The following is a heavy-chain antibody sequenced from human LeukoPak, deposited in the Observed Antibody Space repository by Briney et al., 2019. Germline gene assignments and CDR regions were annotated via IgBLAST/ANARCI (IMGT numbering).Heavy chain of an antibody. J-gene: IGHJ6*02. D-gene: IGHD6-19*01. V-gene: IGHV1-2*02. Sequence: ASVKVSCKASGYSFTGYYIHWVRQAPGQGLEWLGWINPNNSATNFAQKFQGRVTMTRDTSISTAYIELSRLRSDDTAVYYCARGISSGWYYYYYGMDVWGQGTTVTVSS. CDR2: INPNNSAT. CDR1: GYSFTGYY. CDR3: ARGISSGWYYYYYGMDV.